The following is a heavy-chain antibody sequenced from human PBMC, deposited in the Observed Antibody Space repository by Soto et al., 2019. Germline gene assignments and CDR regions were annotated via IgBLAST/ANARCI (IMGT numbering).Heavy chain of an antibody. CDR2: VNPIVSMS. CDR1: GDTFNFYS. CDR3: ASSYGSGYRAFDY. V-gene: IGHV1-69*02. J-gene: IGHJ4*02. D-gene: IGHD3-10*01. Sequence: QVQLVQSGAEVKRPGSSVNVSCKAYGDTFNFYSIKWVRQAPGLGLEWMGRVNPIVSMSNYAQKFQGRVTMTADKSTSTAYMELSSLRSEYTAIYYCASSYGSGYRAFDYWGQGALVTVSS.